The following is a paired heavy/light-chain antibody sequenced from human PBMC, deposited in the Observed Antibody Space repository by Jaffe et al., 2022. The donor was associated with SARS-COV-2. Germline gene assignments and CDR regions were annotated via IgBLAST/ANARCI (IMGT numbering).Heavy chain of an antibody. CDR1: GFTFSSNV. Sequence: EVQMLESGGGLVQPGGSLRLSCAASGFTFSSNVMSWVRQAPGKGLEWVSVVSPSGDSTYHADSVKGRFTTSRDNSKNTLYLQMNSLRVEDTAVYYCAKLRTPYNFDCWGQGTLVTVSS. V-gene: IGHV3-23*01. CDR3: AKLRTPYNFDC. D-gene: IGHD5-12*01. CDR2: VSPSGDST. J-gene: IGHJ4*02.
Light chain of an antibody. V-gene: IGLV8-61*01. J-gene: IGLJ1*01. CDR1: SGSVSTNYY. Sequence: QTVVTQEPSFSVSPGGTVTLTCGLSSGSVSTNYYPSWYQQTPGQAPRSLIYNTNTRSSGVPGRFSGSILGNKAALTITGAQADDESDYYCVLYVGGGIYVFGTGTKVTVL. CDR2: NTN. CDR3: VLYVGGGIYV.